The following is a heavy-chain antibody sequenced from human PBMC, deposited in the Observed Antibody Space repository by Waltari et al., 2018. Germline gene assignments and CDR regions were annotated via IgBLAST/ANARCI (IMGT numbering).Heavy chain of an antibody. Sequence: VQLLESGGGLVQPGGSLRLSCAVSGFTFNKYVMTWVRQAPGKGLEWVSSSSATAGTTYYADSVKGRFTISRDNSKTTVFLQMKSLGAEDTAMYYCARKNSSTWPAFDYWGQGLLVTVSS. V-gene: IGHV3-23*01. CDR2: SSATAGTT. CDR1: GFTFNKYV. D-gene: IGHD6-13*01. J-gene: IGHJ4*02. CDR3: ARKNSSTWPAFDY.